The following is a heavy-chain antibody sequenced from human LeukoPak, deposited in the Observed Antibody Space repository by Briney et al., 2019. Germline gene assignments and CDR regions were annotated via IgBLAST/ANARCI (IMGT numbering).Heavy chain of an antibody. Sequence: GGSLRLSCAASGVTSSDYYMSWIRGAPGPGLEGCSYFRSSGSTIYYADSVKGRFTIYRDNSKNTLYLQMNSLRAEDTAVYYCAKDKVSGKWLVRDYFYYLDVWGKGTTVTVS. CDR3: AKDKVSGKWLVRDYFYYLDV. V-gene: IGHV3-11*01. D-gene: IGHD6-19*01. CDR2: FRSSGSTI. CDR1: GVTSSDYY. J-gene: IGHJ6*03.